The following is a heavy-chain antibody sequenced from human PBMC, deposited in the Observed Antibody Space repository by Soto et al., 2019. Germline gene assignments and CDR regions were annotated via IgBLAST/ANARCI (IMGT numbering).Heavy chain of an antibody. J-gene: IGHJ4*02. CDR1: GYPFTNFY. D-gene: IGHD3-22*01. CDR2: INPSGGST. V-gene: IGHV1-46*01. CDR3: ARADYYGSSGYHLDY. Sequence: QVQVAQSGAEVKRPGASVKVSCWASGYPFTNFYIHWVRQAPGQGLDRMGIINPSGGSTAYAQKFLGRVTMTRDTSTSTVYMEVSSLRSEDTAVYYCARADYYGSSGYHLDYWGQGTLVTVSS.